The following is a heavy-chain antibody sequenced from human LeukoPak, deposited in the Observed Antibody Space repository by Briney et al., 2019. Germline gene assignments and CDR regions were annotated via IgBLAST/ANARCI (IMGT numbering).Heavy chain of an antibody. V-gene: IGHV3-48*02. D-gene: IGHD3-10*01. CDR1: GFTFSGHS. CDR3: ARGVGTSDYRGHAFDI. CDR2: IKSSGDII. Sequence: PGGSLRLSCEASGFTFSGHSMNWVRQAPGKGLEWVSYIKSSGDIIHYADSVKGRFTISRDNAENSLYLQMNSLRDEDTALYYRARGVGTSDYRGHAFDIWGQGTMVTVSS. J-gene: IGHJ3*02.